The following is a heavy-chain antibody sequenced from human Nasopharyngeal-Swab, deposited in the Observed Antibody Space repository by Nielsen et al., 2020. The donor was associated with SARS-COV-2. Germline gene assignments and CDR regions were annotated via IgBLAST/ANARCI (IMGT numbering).Heavy chain of an antibody. CDR1: GGSISSSSYY. CDR2: IYYSGST. Sequence: GSLRLSCTVSGGSISSSSYYWGWIRQPPGKGLEWIGSIYYSGSTYHNPSLKSRVTISVDTSKNQFSLKLSSVTAADTAVYYCARHGGYCSSTSCYSSWFDPWGQGTLVTVSS. D-gene: IGHD2-2*02. CDR3: ARHGGYCSSTSCYSSWFDP. J-gene: IGHJ5*02. V-gene: IGHV4-39*01.